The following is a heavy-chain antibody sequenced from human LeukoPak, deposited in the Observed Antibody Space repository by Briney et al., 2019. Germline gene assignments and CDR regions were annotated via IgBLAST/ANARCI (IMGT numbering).Heavy chain of an antibody. J-gene: IGHJ4*02. CDR1: GGSFSDSRFY. D-gene: IGHD1-14*01. Sequence: SETLPLTCTVSGGSFSDSRFYWGWVRQPPGKGLEWIGSLYSSGNTFFNPSLKSRVTISVDTSKNRFSLKLSSVTAADTAVYYCASSSNRYSTPQYYFDFWGQGTLVTVSS. CDR3: ASSSNRYSTPQYYFDF. V-gene: IGHV4-39*01. CDR2: LYSSGNT.